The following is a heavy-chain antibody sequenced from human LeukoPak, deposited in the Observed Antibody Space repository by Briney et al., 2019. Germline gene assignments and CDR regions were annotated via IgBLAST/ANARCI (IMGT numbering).Heavy chain of an antibody. CDR1: GGSISSYS. CDR2: IYYSGST. Sequence: SETLSLTCTVSGGSISSYSWNWIRQPPGKGLEWIGFIYYSGSTNYNPSFTGRVTISVDTPKNQFSLNLTSVTAADTAVYYCARDSGYGDPFDYWGQGTLVTVSS. V-gene: IGHV4-59*01. J-gene: IGHJ4*02. D-gene: IGHD4-17*01. CDR3: ARDSGYGDPFDY.